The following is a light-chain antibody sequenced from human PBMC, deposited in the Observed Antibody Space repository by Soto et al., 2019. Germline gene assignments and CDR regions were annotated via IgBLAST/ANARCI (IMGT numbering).Light chain of an antibody. CDR3: QQRSNRPRFT. CDR2: DVS. CDR1: QSVDNH. J-gene: IGKJ3*01. V-gene: IGKV3-11*01. Sequence: EIVLTQSPATLSLSPGERATLSCRASQSVDNHLAWYQQKPGQAPRLLIYDVSNRATGTPARFSGSGSGNDFTLNISSLEPEDFAVYFCQQRSNRPRFTFGPGTKVDIK.